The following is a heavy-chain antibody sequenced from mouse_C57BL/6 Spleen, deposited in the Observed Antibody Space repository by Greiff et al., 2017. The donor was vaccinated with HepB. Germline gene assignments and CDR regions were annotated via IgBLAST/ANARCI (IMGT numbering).Heavy chain of an antibody. CDR2: IHPNSGST. CDR3: ARYDYGFAY. J-gene: IGHJ3*01. Sequence: QVHVKQPGAELVKPGASVKLSCKASGYTFTSYWMHWVKQRPGQGLEWIGMIHPNSGSTNYNEKFKSKATLTVDKSSSTAYMQLSSLTSEDSAVYYCARYDYGFAYWGQGTLVTVSA. V-gene: IGHV1-64*01. D-gene: IGHD2-4*01. CDR1: GYTFTSYW.